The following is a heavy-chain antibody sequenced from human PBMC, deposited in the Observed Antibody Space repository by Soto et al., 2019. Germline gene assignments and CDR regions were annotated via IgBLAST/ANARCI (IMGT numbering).Heavy chain of an antibody. J-gene: IGHJ6*02. CDR3: ARDRLRCWSTSCYLSGMDV. V-gene: IGHV6-1*01. Sequence: PSQTLSLTFAISGDNVSSNSAAWNWIRQSPSRGLEWLGRTYYRSKWYNDYAVSVKSRITINPDTSKNQFSLQLNSVTPEDTAVYYCARDRLRCWSTSCYLSGMDVWGQGTTVTVSS. D-gene: IGHD2-2*01. CDR1: GDNVSSNSAA. CDR2: TYYRSKWYN.